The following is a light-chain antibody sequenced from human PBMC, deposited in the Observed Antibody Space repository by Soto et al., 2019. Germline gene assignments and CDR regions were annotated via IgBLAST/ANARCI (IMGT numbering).Light chain of an antibody. Sequence: DIQMTQSPSTLSASVGDRVTITCRASQSISWRLAWYQQKPGQAPKVLIYDASTLESGVPSRFSGSGSGTEFTLTISSLQPDDFATYYCQQYNYYWTFGQGTKVEIK. CDR2: DAS. J-gene: IGKJ1*01. V-gene: IGKV1-5*01. CDR3: QQYNYYWT. CDR1: QSISWR.